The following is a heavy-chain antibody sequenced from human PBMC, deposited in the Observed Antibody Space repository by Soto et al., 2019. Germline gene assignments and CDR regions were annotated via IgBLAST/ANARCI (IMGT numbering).Heavy chain of an antibody. D-gene: IGHD5-18*01. CDR3: ARDIRGYSRAFDY. J-gene: IGHJ4*02. V-gene: IGHV4-61*01. CDR2: ISSSGAT. Sequence: SETLSLTCTVSGDSVTSDSYYWTWIRQPPGKGLEWIGYISSSGATKYNPSLKSRVTISLDTSSNQFSLKSTSVTAADTAVYYCARDIRGYSRAFDYWGQGTLVTVSS. CDR1: GDSVTSDSYY.